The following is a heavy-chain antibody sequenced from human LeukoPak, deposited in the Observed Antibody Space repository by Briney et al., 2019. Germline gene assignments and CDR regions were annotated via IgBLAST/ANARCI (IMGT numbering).Heavy chain of an antibody. CDR1: GYSFANYW. CDR3: ARHNGVAGSYYYYYGMDV. D-gene: IGHD5-12*01. V-gene: IGHV5-51*01. CDR2: IYPGDSDH. Sequence: GESLKISCKGSGYSFANYWIGWVRQMSGKGLEWMGIIYPGDSDHRYSPSFQGQVTISADKSISTAYLQWSSLKASDTAMYYCARHNGVAGSYYYYYGMDVWGQGTTVTVSS. J-gene: IGHJ6*02.